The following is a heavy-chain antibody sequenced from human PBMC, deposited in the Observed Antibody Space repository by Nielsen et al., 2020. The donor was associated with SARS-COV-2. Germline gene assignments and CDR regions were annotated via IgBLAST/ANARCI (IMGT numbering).Heavy chain of an antibody. CDR2: ISYDGSNK. J-gene: IGHJ4*02. V-gene: IGHV3-30-3*01. D-gene: IGHD6-19*01. Sequence: GESLKISCAASGFTFSSYAMHWVRQAPGKGLEWVAVISYDGSNKYYADSVKGRFTISRDNSKNTLYLQMNSLRAEDTAVYYCARAPAGYSSGWTPGYWGQGTLVTVSS. CDR1: GFTFSSYA. CDR3: ARAPAGYSSGWTPGY.